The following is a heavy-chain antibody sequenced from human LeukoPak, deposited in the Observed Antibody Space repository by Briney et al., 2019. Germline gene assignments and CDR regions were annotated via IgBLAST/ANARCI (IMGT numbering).Heavy chain of an antibody. CDR1: GFTVSSNY. Sequence: PGGSLRLSCAASGFTVSSNYMSWVRQAPGKGLEWVSVIYSGGSTYYADSVKGRFTISRDNSKNTLYLQMNSLRAEDTAVYYCAKLYCSSTSCQGAFDIWGQGTMVTVSS. D-gene: IGHD2-2*01. V-gene: IGHV3-53*01. CDR2: IYSGGST. J-gene: IGHJ3*02. CDR3: AKLYCSSTSCQGAFDI.